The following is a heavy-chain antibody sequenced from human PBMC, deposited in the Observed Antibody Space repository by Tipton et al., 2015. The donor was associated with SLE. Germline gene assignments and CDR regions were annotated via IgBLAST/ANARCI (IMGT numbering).Heavy chain of an antibody. CDR2: VSYSGST. J-gene: IGHJ6*02. CDR3: GKDMSPGGLGV. Sequence: TLSLTCSVSGGSINVFYWSWVRQPPGKGLEWIGYVSYSGSTNYNPSLQSRVTISVDTSKNQFSLKLRSVTAADTAVYYCGKDMSPGGLGVWGHGTTVTVPS. V-gene: IGHV4-59*03. D-gene: IGHD2-15*01. CDR1: GGSINVFY.